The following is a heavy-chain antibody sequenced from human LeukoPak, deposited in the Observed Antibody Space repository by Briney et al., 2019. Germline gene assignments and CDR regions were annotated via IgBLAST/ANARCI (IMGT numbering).Heavy chain of an antibody. Sequence: SQTLSLTCTVSGGSISSGDYYWNWIRQPPGKGLEWIGYIYYSGSTYYNPSLKSRVTISVDTSKNQFSLKLSSVTAADTAVYYCARRTENWNYFDYWGQGTLVTVSS. CDR2: IYYSGST. D-gene: IGHD1-1*01. CDR3: ARRTENWNYFDY. J-gene: IGHJ4*02. CDR1: GGSISSGDYY. V-gene: IGHV4-30-4*01.